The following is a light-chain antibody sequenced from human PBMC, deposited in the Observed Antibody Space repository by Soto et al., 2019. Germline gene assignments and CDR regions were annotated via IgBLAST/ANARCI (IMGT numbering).Light chain of an antibody. J-gene: IGLJ3*02. V-gene: IGLV3-21*02. CDR2: DDS. CDR1: NIGGKS. Sequence: SYELTQTSSVSVAPGQTARISCGGNNIGGKSVHWYQQKPGQAPVVVVYDDSDRPSGIPERFSGSKSGTSASLAISGLQSEDEADYYCAAWDDSLNGPVFGGGTKLTVL. CDR3: AAWDDSLNGPV.